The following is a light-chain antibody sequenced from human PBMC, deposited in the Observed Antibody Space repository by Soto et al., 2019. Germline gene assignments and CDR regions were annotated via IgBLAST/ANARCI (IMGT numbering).Light chain of an antibody. CDR2: DAS. J-gene: IGKJ3*01. V-gene: IGKV1-27*01. Sequence: DTQMTQSPSSLSASIGDRVTITCRASQGIRNSVAWYQQKPGQDPNLLIYDASTLHAGVPSRFSGSGSETDFTLTISSLLPEDVATYYCQKYNSASYTFGPGTKVDIK. CDR3: QKYNSASYT. CDR1: QGIRNS.